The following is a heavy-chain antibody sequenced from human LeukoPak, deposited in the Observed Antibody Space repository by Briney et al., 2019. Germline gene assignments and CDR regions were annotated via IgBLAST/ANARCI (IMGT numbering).Heavy chain of an antibody. V-gene: IGHV1-69*13. J-gene: IGHJ3*02. Sequence: SVKVSCKASGGTFSSYAISWVRQAPGQGLEWMGGIIPIFGTANYAQKFQGRVTITADESTSTAYMELSSLRSEDTAVYYCARAIRVVPAALDAFDIWGQGTMVTVSS. CDR2: IIPIFGTA. CDR1: GGTFSSYA. D-gene: IGHD2-2*01. CDR3: ARAIRVVPAALDAFDI.